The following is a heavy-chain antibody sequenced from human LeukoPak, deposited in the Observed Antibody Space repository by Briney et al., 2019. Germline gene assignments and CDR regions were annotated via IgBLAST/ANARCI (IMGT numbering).Heavy chain of an antibody. CDR3: ASHPRGAPLFYP. Sequence: GGSLRLSCAASRFSFSDYGMHWVRQAPGKGLEWVAVVSYDGGNTYYADSVKGRFTISRDNSKNTLYLQMNSLTAADTAVYYCASHPRGAPLFYPWGQGTLVTVSS. D-gene: IGHD3-10*01. CDR2: VSYDGGNT. J-gene: IGHJ5*02. CDR1: RFSFSDYG. V-gene: IGHV3-30*03.